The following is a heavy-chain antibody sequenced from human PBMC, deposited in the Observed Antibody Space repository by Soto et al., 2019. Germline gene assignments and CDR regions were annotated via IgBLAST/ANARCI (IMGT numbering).Heavy chain of an antibody. D-gene: IGHD2-15*01. CDR3: ARGGLVVVAATRDYYGMDV. CDR2: TYYSGST. CDR1: GGSISSGGYY. V-gene: IGHV4-31*03. J-gene: IGHJ6*02. Sequence: TCTVSGGSISSGGYYWSWIRQHPGKGLEWIGYTYYSGSTYYNPSLKSRVTISVDTSKNQFSLKLSSVTAADTAVYYCARGGLVVVAATRDYYGMDVWGQGTTVTVSS.